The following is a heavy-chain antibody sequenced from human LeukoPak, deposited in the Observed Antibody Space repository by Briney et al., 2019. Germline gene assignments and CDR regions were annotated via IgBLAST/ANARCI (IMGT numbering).Heavy chain of an antibody. CDR1: GGTFSSYA. J-gene: IGHJ4*02. Sequence: GASVKVSCKASGGTFSSYAISWVRQAPGQGLEWMGGIIPIFGTANYAQEFQGRVTITADESTSTAYMELSSLRSEDTAVYYCASVQGYCSGGSCYSRFDYWGQGTLVTVSS. D-gene: IGHD2-15*01. CDR2: IIPIFGTA. CDR3: ASVQGYCSGGSCYSRFDY. V-gene: IGHV1-69*13.